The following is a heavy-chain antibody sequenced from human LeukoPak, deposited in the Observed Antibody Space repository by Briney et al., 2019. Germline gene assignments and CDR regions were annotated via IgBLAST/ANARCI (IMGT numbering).Heavy chain of an antibody. D-gene: IGHD6-19*01. CDR2: IYTSGST. J-gene: IGHJ4*02. CDR3: VRLKGYSSGWYPSYYFDY. V-gene: IGHV4-4*07. CDR1: GGSISSYY. Sequence: SETLSLTCTVSGGSISSYYWSWIRQAAGKGLEWIGRIYTSGSTNYNPSLKSRVTISVDTSKNQSSLKLSSVPAADTAVYYCVRLKGYSSGWYPSYYFDYWGQGTLVTVSS.